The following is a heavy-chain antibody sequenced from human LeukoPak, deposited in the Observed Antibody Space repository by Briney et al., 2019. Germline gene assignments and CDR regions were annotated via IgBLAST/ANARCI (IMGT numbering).Heavy chain of an antibody. Sequence: ASVKVSCKASGGTFSSYAISWVRQAPGQGLEWMGRIIPILGIANYAQKFQGRVTITTDKSTSTAYMELSSLRSEDTAVYYCASGYCSGGSCYEYFDYWGQGTLVTVSS. CDR2: IIPILGIA. D-gene: IGHD2-15*01. V-gene: IGHV1-69*04. J-gene: IGHJ4*02. CDR1: GGTFSSYA. CDR3: ASGYCSGGSCYEYFDY.